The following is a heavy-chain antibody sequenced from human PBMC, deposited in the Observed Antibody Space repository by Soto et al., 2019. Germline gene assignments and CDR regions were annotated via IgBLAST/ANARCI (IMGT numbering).Heavy chain of an antibody. CDR2: INPNSGGT. CDR3: ARNQQFTTVNYYYYYYGMDV. V-gene: IGHV1-2*04. CDR1: GYTFTGYY. D-gene: IGHD4-17*01. J-gene: IGHJ6*02. Sequence: ASVKVSCKASGYTFTGYYMHWVRQAPGQGLEWMGWINPNSGGTNYAQKFQGWVTMTRDTSISTAYMELSRLRSDDTAVYYCARNQQFTTVNYYYYYYGMDVWGQGTTVTVS.